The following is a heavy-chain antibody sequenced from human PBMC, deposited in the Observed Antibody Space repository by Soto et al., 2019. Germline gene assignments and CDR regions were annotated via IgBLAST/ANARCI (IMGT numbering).Heavy chain of an antibody. V-gene: IGHV3-48*03. CDR3: ASKIVTPGYHYYDY. CDR2: ISGSGTST. D-gene: IGHD3-9*01. Sequence: GESLQISCAASGFSFGSCEMSWVRQAPGKGLEWVSYISGSGTSTQYSDSVKGRFTISRDNAKNSLHLQMNSLGAEDTAVYYCASKIVTPGYHYYDYWGQGTLVIVSA. CDR1: GFSFGSCE. J-gene: IGHJ4*02.